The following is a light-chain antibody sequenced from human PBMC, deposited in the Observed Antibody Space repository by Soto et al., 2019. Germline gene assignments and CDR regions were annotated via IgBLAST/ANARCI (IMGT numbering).Light chain of an antibody. CDR1: QSVSSSF. J-gene: IGKJ1*01. Sequence: EIVLTQSPGTLSFSQGGRATLSCRASQSVSSSFLAWYQQKPGQAPRLLIYGASSRATGIPDRFSGSGSATDFTLTISRLEPEDFAVYYCHQYGSSPATFGQGTKVDIK. CDR2: GAS. V-gene: IGKV3-20*01. CDR3: HQYGSSPAT.